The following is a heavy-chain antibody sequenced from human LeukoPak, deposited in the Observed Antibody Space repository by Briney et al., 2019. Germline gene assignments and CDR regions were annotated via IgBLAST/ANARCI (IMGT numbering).Heavy chain of an antibody. Sequence: GASVKVSCKASGGTFSSYAISWVRQAPGQGLEWMGGIIPIFGTANYAQKFQGRVTITADESTSTAYMELSSLRSEDTAVYYRARGREGDSSGYFDYWGQGALVTVSS. D-gene: IGHD3-22*01. CDR1: GGTFSSYA. J-gene: IGHJ4*02. V-gene: IGHV1-69*13. CDR3: ARGREGDSSGYFDY. CDR2: IIPIFGTA.